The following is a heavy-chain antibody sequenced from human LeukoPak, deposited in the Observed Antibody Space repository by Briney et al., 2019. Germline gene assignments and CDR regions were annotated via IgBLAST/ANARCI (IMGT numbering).Heavy chain of an antibody. CDR2: ISYDGSNK. Sequence: PGRSLRLSCAASGFTFGSYAMHWVRQAPGKGLEWVAVISYDGSNKYYADSVKGRFTISRDNSKNTLYLQMNSLRAEDTAVYYCARDPTHDYYDSSGVSFDYWGQGTLVTVPS. J-gene: IGHJ4*02. D-gene: IGHD3-22*01. V-gene: IGHV3-30*04. CDR3: ARDPTHDYYDSSGVSFDY. CDR1: GFTFGSYA.